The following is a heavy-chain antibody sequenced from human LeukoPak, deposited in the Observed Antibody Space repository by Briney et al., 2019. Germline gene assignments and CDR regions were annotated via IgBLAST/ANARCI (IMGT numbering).Heavy chain of an antibody. CDR1: GITFRNYA. Sequence: GGSLRLSCAASGITFRNYAMTWVRQAPGKGLEWVSAISGSGTSTYYADSVKGRFTISRDNSKNTLYLQMNSLRAEDTAVYYCARSIPYGGSRGVFDYWGQGTLVTVSS. J-gene: IGHJ4*02. CDR3: ARSIPYGGSRGVFDY. CDR2: ISGSGTST. D-gene: IGHD4-23*01. V-gene: IGHV3-23*01.